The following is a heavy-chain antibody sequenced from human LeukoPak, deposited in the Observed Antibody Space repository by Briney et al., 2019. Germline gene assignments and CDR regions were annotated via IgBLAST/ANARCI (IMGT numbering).Heavy chain of an antibody. V-gene: IGHV1-2*06. Sequence: ASVKVSCKASGYTFTGYYMHLVRQAPGQGLEWMGRINPNSGGTNYAQKFQGRVTMTRDTSISTAYMELSRLRSDDTAVYYCAREAARPQNWFDPWGQGTLVTVSS. J-gene: IGHJ5*02. CDR3: AREAARPQNWFDP. CDR1: GYTFTGYY. CDR2: INPNSGGT. D-gene: IGHD6-6*01.